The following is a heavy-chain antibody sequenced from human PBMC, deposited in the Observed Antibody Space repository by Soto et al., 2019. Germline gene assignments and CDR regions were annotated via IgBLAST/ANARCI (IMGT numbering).Heavy chain of an antibody. CDR2: IYSGGST. Sequence: SETLSLTCAVSGGSISSFYWSWIRQPAGKGLEWIGRIYSGGSTNYSPSLNRRATISLDTSKSQLSLKLRSVTAADTAMYFCARGVDYYATSGYFSFDSWGLGIQVTVSS. D-gene: IGHD3-16*01. V-gene: IGHV4-4*07. CDR1: GGSISSFY. CDR3: ARGVDYYATSGYFSFDS. J-gene: IGHJ4*02.